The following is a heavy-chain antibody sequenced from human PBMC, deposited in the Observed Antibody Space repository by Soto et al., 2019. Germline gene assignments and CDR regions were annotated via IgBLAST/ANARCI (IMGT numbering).Heavy chain of an antibody. Sequence: SETLSLTCAVSGGSISSGGYSWSWIRQPPGKGLEWIGYIYNSGSTYYNPSLKSRVTISVDRSKNQFSLKLSSVTAADTAVYYCAREGNYDSSGYPGEFDYWGQGTLVTVSS. J-gene: IGHJ4*02. D-gene: IGHD3-22*01. CDR2: IYNSGST. V-gene: IGHV4-30-2*01. CDR1: GGSISSGGYS. CDR3: AREGNYDSSGYPGEFDY.